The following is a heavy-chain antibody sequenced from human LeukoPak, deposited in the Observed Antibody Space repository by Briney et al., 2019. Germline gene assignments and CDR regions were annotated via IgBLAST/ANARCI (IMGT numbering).Heavy chain of an antibody. V-gene: IGHV1-8*03. D-gene: IGHD3-22*01. Sequence: ASVKVSCKASGYTFTSYDINWVRQATGQGLEWMGWMNPNSGNTGYAQKFQGRVTITRNTSISTAYMELSGLRSEDTAVYYCARSSGYYFPFDYWGQGTLVTVSS. J-gene: IGHJ4*02. CDR3: ARSSGYYFPFDY. CDR2: MNPNSGNT. CDR1: GYTFTSYD.